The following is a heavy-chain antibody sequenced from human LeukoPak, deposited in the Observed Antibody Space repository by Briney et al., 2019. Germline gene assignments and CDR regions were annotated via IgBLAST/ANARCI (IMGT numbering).Heavy chain of an antibody. J-gene: IGHJ4*02. V-gene: IGHV3-48*01. CDR2: MSSRSTTT. Sequence: GGSLRLSCAAFGFTFSSYSMNWVRQAPGKGLEWVSYMSSRSTTTYYADSVKGRFTISRDNSKNTLYLQMNSLRPEDTAVYYCAKDSHTTSLLDYWGQGTLVTVSP. CDR3: AKDSHTTSLLDY. D-gene: IGHD2-2*01. CDR1: GFTFSSYS.